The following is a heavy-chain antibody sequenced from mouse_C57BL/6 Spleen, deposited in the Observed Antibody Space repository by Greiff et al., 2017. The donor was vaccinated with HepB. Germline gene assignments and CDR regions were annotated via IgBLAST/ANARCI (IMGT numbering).Heavy chain of an antibody. D-gene: IGHD1-1*01. Sequence: VQLQQSGAELVRPGASVKLSCTASGFNFNDYYMHWVKQRPEQGLEWIGWIDPENGDTEYASKFQGKATITADKSSNTAYLQLSSLTSEDTAVYYCTVRGYGSSYGAYWGQGTLVTGSA. V-gene: IGHV14-4*01. CDR1: GFNFNDYY. CDR2: IDPENGDT. CDR3: TVRGYGSSYGAY. J-gene: IGHJ3*01.